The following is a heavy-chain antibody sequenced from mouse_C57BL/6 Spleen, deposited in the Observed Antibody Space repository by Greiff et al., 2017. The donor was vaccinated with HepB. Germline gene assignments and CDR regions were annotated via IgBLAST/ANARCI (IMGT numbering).Heavy chain of an antibody. CDR1: GYAFSSSW. D-gene: IGHD2-3*01. Sequence: LVESGPELVKPGASVKISCKASGYAFSSSWMNWVKQRPGKGLEWIGRIYPGDGDTNYNGKFKGKATLTADKSSSTAYMQLSSLTSEDSAVYFCARSVDGYGDYYAMDYWGQGTSVTVSS. J-gene: IGHJ4*01. V-gene: IGHV1-82*01. CDR2: IYPGDGDT. CDR3: ARSVDGYGDYYAMDY.